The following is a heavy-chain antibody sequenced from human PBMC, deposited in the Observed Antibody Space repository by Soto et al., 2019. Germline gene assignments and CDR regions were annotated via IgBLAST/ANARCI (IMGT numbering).Heavy chain of an antibody. Sequence: QVQLVQSGAEVKKPGSSVKVSCKASGGTFSSYAISWVRQAPGQGLEWRGGIIPIFGTANYAQKFQGRVTITADDSTSTAYMELRSLRSEDTAVYYCARDAIADRPYYVYGIDVWGQGTTVTVSS. CDR2: IIPIFGTA. D-gene: IGHD6-6*01. CDR1: GGTFSSYA. CDR3: ARDAIADRPYYVYGIDV. J-gene: IGHJ6*02. V-gene: IGHV1-69*01.